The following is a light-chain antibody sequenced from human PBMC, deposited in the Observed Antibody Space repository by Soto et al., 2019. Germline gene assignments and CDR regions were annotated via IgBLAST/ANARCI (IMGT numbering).Light chain of an antibody. CDR3: QKYNSAPLT. J-gene: IGKJ4*01. CDR2: AAS. Sequence: DIQMTQSPSSLSASLGDRVTITCRASQGIGIYLAWFQQRPGKVPKLLIYAASTLQSGVPSRFSGSGSGTEFTLTISSLQPEDVATYYCQKYNSAPLTFGGGTGVEIK. CDR1: QGIGIY. V-gene: IGKV1-27*01.